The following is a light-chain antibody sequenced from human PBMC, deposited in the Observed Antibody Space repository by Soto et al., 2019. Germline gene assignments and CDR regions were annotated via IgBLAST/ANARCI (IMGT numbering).Light chain of an antibody. J-gene: IGLJ3*02. V-gene: IGLV2-14*01. CDR2: EVS. CDR3: SSYTSSTTLGV. CDR1: NSDVGGYDY. Sequence: QSALTQPASVSGSPGQSITISCTGTNSDVGGYDYVSWYQQHPGKAPKLMIYEVSHRPSGVSNRFSGSRSGNTASLTISGRQAEDEADSYCSSYTSSTTLGVFGGGTKLTVL.